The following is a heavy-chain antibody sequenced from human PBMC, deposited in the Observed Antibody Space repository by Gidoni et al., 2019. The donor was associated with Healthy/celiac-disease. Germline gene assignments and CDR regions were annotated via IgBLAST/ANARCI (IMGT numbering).Heavy chain of an antibody. CDR3: ARENYGDYFDY. V-gene: IGHV3-33*01. CDR1: GLTFSSYG. Sequence: QVQLVESGGGVVQPGRSLRLYCSWSGLTFSSYGMHWVRQAPGKGLEGVAVIWHDGSNKYYADSVKGRFTISRDNSKNTLYLQMNSLRAEDTAVYYCARENYGDYFDYWGQGTLVTVSS. CDR2: IWHDGSNK. J-gene: IGHJ4*02. D-gene: IGHD4-17*01.